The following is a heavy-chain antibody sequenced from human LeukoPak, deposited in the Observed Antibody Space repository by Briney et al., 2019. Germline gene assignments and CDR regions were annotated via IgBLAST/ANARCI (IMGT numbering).Heavy chain of an antibody. CDR2: IYYSGST. V-gene: IGHV4-61*01. CDR3: ARDRTMVRGVLDAFDI. D-gene: IGHD3-10*01. Sequence: PSETLSLTCTVSGVPIGSRSYYWSWIRQPPGKGREWIGYIYYSGSTNYNPSLKSRVTISVDTSKNQFSLKLSSVTAADTAVYYCARDRTMVRGVLDAFDIWGQGTMVTVSS. CDR1: GVPIGSRSYY. J-gene: IGHJ3*02.